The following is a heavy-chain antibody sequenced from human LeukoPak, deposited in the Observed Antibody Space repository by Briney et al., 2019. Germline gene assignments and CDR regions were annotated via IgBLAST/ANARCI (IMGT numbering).Heavy chain of an antibody. D-gene: IGHD3-3*01. CDR2: IYHSGST. Sequence: PSETLSLTCTVAGYSISSGYYWGWIRQPPGKGLEWISSIYHSGSTYYNPSLKSPGTISVDTSKNQFSLKLSSVTAADTAVYYCARAHFLAWLPSSQGVWFDPWGQGTLVTVSS. V-gene: IGHV4-38-2*02. CDR1: GYSISSGYY. J-gene: IGHJ5*02. CDR3: ARAHFLAWLPSSQGVWFDP.